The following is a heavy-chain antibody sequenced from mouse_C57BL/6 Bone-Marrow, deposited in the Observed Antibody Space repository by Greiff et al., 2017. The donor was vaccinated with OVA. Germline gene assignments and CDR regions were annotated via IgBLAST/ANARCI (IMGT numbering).Heavy chain of an antibody. J-gene: IGHJ4*01. V-gene: IGHV5-12*01. Sequence: EVQLVESGGGLVQPGGSLKLSCAASGFTFSDYYMYWVRQTPEKRLEWVAYISNGGGSTYYPDTVKGRFTISRDNAKNTLYLQRSRLKSEDTAMYYCARQDQPLGYSNVYAMDYWGQGTSVTVSS. CDR1: GFTFSDYY. CDR2: ISNGGGST. CDR3: ARQDQPLGYSNVYAMDY. D-gene: IGHD2-5*01.